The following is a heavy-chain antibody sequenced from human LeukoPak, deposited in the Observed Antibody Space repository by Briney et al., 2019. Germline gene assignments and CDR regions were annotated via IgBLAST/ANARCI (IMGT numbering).Heavy chain of an antibody. CDR2: IKEEGSAK. J-gene: IGHJ4*02. CDR3: VRGRGDY. D-gene: IGHD3-10*01. Sequence: QPGGSLRLSCAASGFTFSPYWMNWVRQTPGKGLEWVANIKEEGSAKYYVDSVKGRFTISRDNPKNSLFLQMNGLRAEDTAVYYCVRGRGDYWGQETLVTVSS. CDR1: GFTFSPYW. V-gene: IGHV3-7*01.